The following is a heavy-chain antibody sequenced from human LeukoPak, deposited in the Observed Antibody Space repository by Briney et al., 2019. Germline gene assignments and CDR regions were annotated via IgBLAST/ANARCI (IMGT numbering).Heavy chain of an antibody. CDR3: ARVHATGYFSPDLGY. CDR2: INPNTGGT. D-gene: IGHD3-9*01. Sequence: ASVRVSCKAPGYTFTGYFMHWVRQAPGQGLDWMGWINPNTGGTKYAQKFQGRVTMTRDTSIGTAYMELSTVTSDDTAVYFCARVHATGYFSPDLGYWGQGTLVTVSS. CDR1: GYTFTGYF. J-gene: IGHJ4*02. V-gene: IGHV1-2*02.